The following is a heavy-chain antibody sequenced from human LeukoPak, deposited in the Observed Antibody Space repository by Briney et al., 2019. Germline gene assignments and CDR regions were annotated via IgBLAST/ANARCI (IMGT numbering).Heavy chain of an antibody. CDR1: GGSFSGYY. CDR3: ARAEREGATGYFDY. J-gene: IGHJ4*02. D-gene: IGHD1-26*01. V-gene: IGHV4-34*01. Sequence: SETLSLTCAVYGGSFSGYYWSWIRQPPGKGLEWIGEINHSGSTNYNPSLKSRVTISVDTSKNQFSLKLSSVTAADTAVYYCARAEREGATGYFDYWGQGTLVTVSS. CDR2: INHSGST.